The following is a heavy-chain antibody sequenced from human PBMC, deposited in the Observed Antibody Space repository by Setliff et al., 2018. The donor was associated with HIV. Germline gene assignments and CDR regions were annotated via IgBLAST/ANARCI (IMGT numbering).Heavy chain of an antibody. Sequence: ASVKVSCKVSGYTLTELSRHWVRQAPGKGLEWMGGFDPEDGETIYAQKFQGRVTMTEDTSTDTAYMELSSLRSEDTAVYYCALPYFSSGNCWSSASLTPAGWCDPWGQETLVTAAS. V-gene: IGHV1-24*01. D-gene: IGHD2-15*01. CDR1: GYTLTELS. CDR3: ALPYFSSGNCWSSASLTPAGWCDP. J-gene: IGHJ5*02. CDR2: FDPEDGET.